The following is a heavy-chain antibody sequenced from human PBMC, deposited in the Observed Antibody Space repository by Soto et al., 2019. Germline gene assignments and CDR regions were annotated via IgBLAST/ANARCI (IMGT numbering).Heavy chain of an antibody. V-gene: IGHV2-5*02. Sequence: QITLKESGPTLVKPTQTLTLTCTFSGFSLGTSGVGVGWIRQPPGKALEWLALIYWDDDKRYSPSLNSRLTINKDTSKNQVVLTMTNMDPVDTATYYCAHSRPPRLLDYWGQGTLVTVSS. D-gene: IGHD6-6*01. CDR2: IYWDDDK. J-gene: IGHJ4*02. CDR3: AHSRPPRLLDY. CDR1: GFSLGTSGVG.